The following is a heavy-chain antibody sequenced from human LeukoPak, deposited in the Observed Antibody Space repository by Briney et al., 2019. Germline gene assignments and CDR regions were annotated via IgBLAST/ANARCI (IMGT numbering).Heavy chain of an antibody. D-gene: IGHD1-26*01. Sequence: GGSLRLSCAASGFTFSSYGMHWVRQAPGKGLEWVAVISYDGSNKYYADSVKGRFTISRDNSKNTLYLQMNSLRAEDTAVYYCARVVGGIPLWGQGTLVTVSS. CDR3: ARVVGGIPL. V-gene: IGHV3-30*03. CDR2: ISYDGSNK. J-gene: IGHJ4*02. CDR1: GFTFSSYG.